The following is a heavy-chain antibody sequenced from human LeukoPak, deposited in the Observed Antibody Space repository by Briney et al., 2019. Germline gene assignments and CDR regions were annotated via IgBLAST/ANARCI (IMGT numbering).Heavy chain of an antibody. D-gene: IGHD6-6*01. CDR3: ARGQQLVGWGRNYYYYMDV. V-gene: IGHV3-33*01. Sequence: GGSLRLSCAASGFTFSSYGMHWVRQAPGKGLEWVAVIWYDGSNKYYADSVKGRFTISRDNSKNTLYLQMNSLRAEDTAVYYCARGQQLVGWGRNYYYYMDVWGKGTTVTVSS. CDR1: GFTFSSYG. CDR2: IWYDGSNK. J-gene: IGHJ6*03.